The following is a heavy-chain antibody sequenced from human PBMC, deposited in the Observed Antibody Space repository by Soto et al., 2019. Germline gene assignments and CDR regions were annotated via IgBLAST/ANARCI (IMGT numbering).Heavy chain of an antibody. D-gene: IGHD1-26*01. J-gene: IGHJ4*02. CDR2: IYHSGNT. Sequence: HSGTLALTCAVSGGSVTSGNYAWSWLRQPPGEGLEWIGYIYHSGNTYYNPSLRSRVTISLDRSKNQFSLMLNSVTAADTAVYYCARAGLSSRYYYFDYWGQGSRVTVSS. CDR1: GGSVTSGNYA. V-gene: IGHV4-30-2*01. CDR3: ARAGLSSRYYYFDY.